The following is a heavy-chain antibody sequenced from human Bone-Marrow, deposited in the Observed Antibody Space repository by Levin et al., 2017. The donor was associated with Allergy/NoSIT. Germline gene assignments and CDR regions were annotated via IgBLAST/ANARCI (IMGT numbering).Heavy chain of an antibody. Sequence: GGSLRLSCAASGFIFPSYAMTWVRQAPGKGLEWVSSITGSGASTYYTDSVKGRFTISRGNSQNTLYLQMNSLRAEDTAVYFCAKDLVVGALDYWGQGTLVTVSS. CDR2: ITGSGAST. D-gene: IGHD1-26*01. CDR3: AKDLVVGALDY. CDR1: GFIFPSYA. J-gene: IGHJ4*02. V-gene: IGHV3-23*01.